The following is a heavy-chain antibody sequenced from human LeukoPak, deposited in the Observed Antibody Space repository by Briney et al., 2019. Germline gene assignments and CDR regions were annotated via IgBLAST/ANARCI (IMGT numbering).Heavy chain of an antibody. V-gene: IGHV4-39*01. Sequence: SETLSLTCTVSGGSISSSSCYWAWIRQPPEKGLEWIGSISYSGRTYYNPSLKSRVTISVDTSKNQFSLKLSSVTAADTAVYYCSRLVSCTSSCYFDYWGQGTLVTVSS. CDR2: ISYSGRT. CDR1: GGSISSSSCY. J-gene: IGHJ4*02. D-gene: IGHD2-8*01. CDR3: SRLVSCTSSCYFDY.